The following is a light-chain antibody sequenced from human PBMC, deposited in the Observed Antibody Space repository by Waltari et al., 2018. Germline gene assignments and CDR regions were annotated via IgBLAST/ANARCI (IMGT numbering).Light chain of an antibody. CDR2: SNN. CDR3: AAWDDSLNGPV. J-gene: IGLJ3*02. V-gene: IGLV1-44*01. CDR1: SSNIGSHT. Sequence: QSLLTQPPSSSGTPGQRVPISCSASSSNIGSHTVNWYQQLPGTAPKLLIYSNNQRPSGVPDRFSGSKSGTSASLAISGLQSEDEADYYCAAWDDSLNGPVFGGGTKLTVL.